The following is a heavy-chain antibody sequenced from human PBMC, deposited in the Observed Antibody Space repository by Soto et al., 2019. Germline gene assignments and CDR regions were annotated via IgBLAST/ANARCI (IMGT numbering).Heavy chain of an antibody. CDR2: ISAYNGNT. J-gene: IGHJ5*02. Sequence: GASVKVSCKASGYTFTSYGISWVRQAPGQGLEWMGWISAYNGNTNYAQKLQGRVTMTTDTSTSTAYMELRSLRSDDTAVYYCARLLIVVVPAAISGLDPWGQGTLVTVSS. D-gene: IGHD2-2*01. CDR1: GYTFTSYG. CDR3: ARLLIVVVPAAISGLDP. V-gene: IGHV1-18*01.